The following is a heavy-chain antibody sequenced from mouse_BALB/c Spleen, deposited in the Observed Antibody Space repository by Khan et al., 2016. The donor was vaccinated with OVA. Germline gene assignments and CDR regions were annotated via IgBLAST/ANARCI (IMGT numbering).Heavy chain of an antibody. J-gene: IGHJ3*01. CDR1: GYTFTNNV. Sequence: VQLQQSGPDLVKPGASVKMSCKASGYTFTNNVIHRVNQKPGEGIEWIGYINTYNDGIRNNQTFKGRAPLTPDKSSSPSYMVLRSLTSEDSAVYYCGREASNWDLSFAYWGQGTLVTVAA. D-gene: IGHD4-1*01. V-gene: IGHV1S136*01. CDR3: GREASNWDLSFAY. CDR2: INTYNDGI.